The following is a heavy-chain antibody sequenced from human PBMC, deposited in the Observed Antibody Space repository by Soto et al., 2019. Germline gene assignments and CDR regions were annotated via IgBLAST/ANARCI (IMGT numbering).Heavy chain of an antibody. D-gene: IGHD4-17*01. CDR2: IKQDGSEK. CDR3: ARVVRGSFYGDYGMVWASYYGMDV. V-gene: IGHV3-7*01. Sequence: PGGSLRLSCAASGFTFSSYWMSWVRQAPGKGLEWVANIKQDGSEKYYVDSVKGRFTISRDNAKNSLYLQMNSLRAEDTAVYYCARVVRGSFYGDYGMVWASYYGMDVWGQGTTVTVSS. J-gene: IGHJ6*02. CDR1: GFTFSSYW.